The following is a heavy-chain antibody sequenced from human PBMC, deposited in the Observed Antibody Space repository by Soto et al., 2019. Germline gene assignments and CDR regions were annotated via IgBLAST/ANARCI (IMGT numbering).Heavy chain of an antibody. J-gene: IGHJ4*02. Sequence: PGGSLRLSCAASGFTVSNNYMSWVRQAPGKGLEWISLIDSGGGTHYADSVKDRFTISRDNSKNTLYFQMNSPRTEDTGVYYCARDQNCWGQGTLVTVSS. V-gene: IGHV3-66*01. CDR3: ARDQNC. CDR1: GFTVSNNY. CDR2: IDSGGGT.